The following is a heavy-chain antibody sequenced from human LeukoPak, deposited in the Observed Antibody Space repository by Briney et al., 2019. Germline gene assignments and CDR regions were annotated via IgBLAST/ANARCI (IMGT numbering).Heavy chain of an antibody. CDR3: ARVGAAMVHFDY. Sequence: ASVKVSCKASGYTFTGYYIHWVRQAPGQGLEWMGWINPSSGGTKYAQNFQGRVAMTRDTSVSTAYMELSSLRSEDTAVYYCARVGAAMVHFDYWGQGTLVTVSS. CDR1: GYTFTGYY. J-gene: IGHJ4*02. D-gene: IGHD5-18*01. CDR2: INPSSGGT. V-gene: IGHV1-2*02.